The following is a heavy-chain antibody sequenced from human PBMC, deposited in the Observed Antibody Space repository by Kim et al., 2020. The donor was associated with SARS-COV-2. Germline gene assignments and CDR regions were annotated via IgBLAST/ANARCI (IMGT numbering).Heavy chain of an antibody. Sequence: SVKVSCKASGGTFSSYAISWVRQAPGQGLEWMGGIIPIFGTANYAQKFQGRVTITADESTSTAYMELSSLRSEDTAVYYCARRDSRRGYDLNYYGMDVWGQGTTVTVSS. CDR2: IIPIFGTA. J-gene: IGHJ6*02. D-gene: IGHD5-12*01. V-gene: IGHV1-69*13. CDR3: ARRDSRRGYDLNYYGMDV. CDR1: GGTFSSYA.